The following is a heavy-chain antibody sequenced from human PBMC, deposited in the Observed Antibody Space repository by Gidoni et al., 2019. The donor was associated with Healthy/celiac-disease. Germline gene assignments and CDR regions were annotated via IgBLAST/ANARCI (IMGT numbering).Heavy chain of an antibody. CDR1: GFTFSSYA. CDR2: ISGSGGST. Sequence: EVQLLESGGVLVPPGGSLRLSCAASGFTFSSYAMSWVRQAPGKGLEWVSAISGSGGSTYYADSVKGRFTISRDNSKNTLYLQMNSLRAEDTAVYYCAKDLRAYGDYDYWGQGTLVTVSS. J-gene: IGHJ4*02. D-gene: IGHD4-17*01. V-gene: IGHV3-23*01. CDR3: AKDLRAYGDYDY.